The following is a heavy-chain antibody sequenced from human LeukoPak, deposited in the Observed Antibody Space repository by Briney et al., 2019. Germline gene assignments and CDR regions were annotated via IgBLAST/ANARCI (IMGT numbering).Heavy chain of an antibody. CDR2: IYHSGST. CDR3: ARARDGYNYGLFDY. D-gene: IGHD5-24*01. CDR1: GGSVNYGGCS. Sequence: SETLSCTCAGSGGSVNYGGCSWSGIRQPLGKGLEMIGYIYHSGSTYYNPSIKGRVTISVDRSKNQFSLKLSSVTAADTAVYYCARARDGYNYGLFDYWGQGTLVTVSS. J-gene: IGHJ4*02. V-gene: IGHV4-30-2*01.